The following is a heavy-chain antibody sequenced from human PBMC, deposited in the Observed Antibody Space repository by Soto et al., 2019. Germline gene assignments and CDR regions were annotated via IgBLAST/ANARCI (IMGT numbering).Heavy chain of an antibody. CDR3: TKGGHVDY. CDR2: INPDGSET. CDR1: GFTFGTYW. V-gene: IGHV3-7*03. Sequence: DVQLVESGGGLVQPGGSLRLSCAASGFTFGTYWMTWVRQAPGKGLEGVANINPDGSETYYVDSVKGRFTVSRDNAKNSLYLQITSLRAEDTAVYYCTKGGHVDYCGQGTLVTVSS. D-gene: IGHD3-16*01. J-gene: IGHJ4*02.